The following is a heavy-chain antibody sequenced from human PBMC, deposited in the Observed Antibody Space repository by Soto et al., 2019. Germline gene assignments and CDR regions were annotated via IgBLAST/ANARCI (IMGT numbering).Heavy chain of an antibody. J-gene: IGHJ5*02. CDR3: ARVYCSSTSCYGGPAYNWFDP. V-gene: IGHV1-18*01. CDR1: GYTFTSYG. D-gene: IGHD2-2*01. Sequence: QVQLVQSGAEVKKPGASVKVSCKASGYTFTSYGISWVRQAPGQGLEWMGWISAYNGNTNYAQKLQGRVTMTTDTSTSTAYMELRSLRSDDTAVYYCARVYCSSTSCYGGPAYNWFDPWGQGTLVTVSS. CDR2: ISAYNGNT.